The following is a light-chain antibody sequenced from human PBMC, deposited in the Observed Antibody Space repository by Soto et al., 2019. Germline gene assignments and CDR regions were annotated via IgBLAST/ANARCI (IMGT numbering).Light chain of an antibody. CDR3: QQYYGPPRT. CDR1: QSVLSSSNNLNY. CDR2: WAS. J-gene: IGKJ2*01. V-gene: IGKV4-1*01. Sequence: DIVMTQSPDSLAVSRDERATINWKSSQSVLSSSNNLNYLAWYQQKPGQPPKLLIYWASTRQSGVPDRFSGSGSVTDFTLTISSLQAEDVAVYYCQQYYGPPRTFGQGTRLEI.